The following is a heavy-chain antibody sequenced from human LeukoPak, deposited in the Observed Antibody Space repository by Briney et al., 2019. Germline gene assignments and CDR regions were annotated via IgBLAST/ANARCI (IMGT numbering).Heavy chain of an antibody. CDR3: ARAGPGSGYDETFDY. J-gene: IGHJ4*02. CDR1: GFTFNNYA. Sequence: GGSLRLSCAVSGFTFNNYAMDWVRQAPGKGLEWVSGVSASGGATYYADSVKGRFTISRDNSKDTLYLHMNSLRAEDTAVYYCARAGPGSGYDETFDYWGQGTLVTVSS. V-gene: IGHV3-23*01. CDR2: VSASGGAT. D-gene: IGHD5-12*01.